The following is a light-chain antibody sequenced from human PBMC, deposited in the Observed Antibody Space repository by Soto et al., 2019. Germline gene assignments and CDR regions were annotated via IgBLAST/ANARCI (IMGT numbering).Light chain of an antibody. CDR2: DAS. CDR1: QSVSSY. V-gene: IGKV3-11*01. J-gene: IGKJ5*01. Sequence: EIVLTQSPATLSLSPGERATLSCRASQSVSSYLAWYQQKPGQAPRLLIYDASNRATGIPARFSGSGSGTDFTLTISSLEPEDVAVYYCQQRSNRPPITFGQGTRLEIK. CDR3: QQRSNRPPIT.